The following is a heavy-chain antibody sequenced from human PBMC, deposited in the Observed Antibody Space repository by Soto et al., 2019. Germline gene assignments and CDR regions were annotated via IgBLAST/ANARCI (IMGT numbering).Heavy chain of an antibody. CDR1: GDSVSSNSAA. V-gene: IGHV6-1*01. D-gene: IGHD3-16*02. Sequence: QVQLQQSGPGLVKPSQTLSLTCAISGDSVSSNSAAWNWIRQSPSRGLEWLGRTYYRSKWYNDYVQIIRSRIPNKPEAFKNQLSRKLIPMPLAKTPVYNYAKEPVPAARPLSYYFDYWGQGTLVIVSS. J-gene: IGHJ4*02. CDR2: TYYRSKWYN. CDR3: AKEPVPAARPLSYYFDY.